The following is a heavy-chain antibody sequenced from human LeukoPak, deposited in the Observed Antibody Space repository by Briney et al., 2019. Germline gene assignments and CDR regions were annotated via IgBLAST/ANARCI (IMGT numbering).Heavy chain of an antibody. CDR2: IYTSGST. CDR1: GGSISSGSYY. Sequence: SETLSLTCTVSGGSISSGSYYWNWIRQPAGKGLEWIGRIYTSGSTNYNPSLKSRLTISVDTSKNQFSLNLSSVTAADTAVYYCARDSDRFDPWGQGTLVTVSS. V-gene: IGHV4-61*02. CDR3: ARDSDRFDP. J-gene: IGHJ5*02.